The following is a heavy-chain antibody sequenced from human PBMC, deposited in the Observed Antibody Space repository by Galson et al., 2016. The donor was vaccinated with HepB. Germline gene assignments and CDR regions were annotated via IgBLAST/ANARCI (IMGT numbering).Heavy chain of an antibody. CDR2: IRQDGVEK. V-gene: IGHV3-7*03. D-gene: IGHD5-12*01. Sequence: SLRLSCAASGFTFGSYWMGWVRQAPGKGLEWVANIRQDGVEKDYVDSVKGRFTISRDNAKNSQYLQMNSLRVEDTAVYFCAKYSATEASFEDWGQGTLVTFSS. CDR3: AKYSATEASFED. CDR1: GFTFGSYW. J-gene: IGHJ4*02.